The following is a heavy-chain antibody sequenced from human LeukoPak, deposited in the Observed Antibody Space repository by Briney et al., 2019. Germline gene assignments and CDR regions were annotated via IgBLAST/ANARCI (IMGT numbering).Heavy chain of an antibody. D-gene: IGHD2-2*01. CDR2: INPNSGDT. Sequence: ASVKVSCKASGYTFTGYYMHWVRQTPGQGLEWMGWINPNSGDTNYAQKFQGRVTMTRDTSVSTAYMDLSRLTSDDTAVYYCASGVGSVVPSTYYWGQGTLVTVSS. J-gene: IGHJ4*02. CDR3: ASGVGSVVPSTYY. V-gene: IGHV1-2*02. CDR1: GYTFTGYY.